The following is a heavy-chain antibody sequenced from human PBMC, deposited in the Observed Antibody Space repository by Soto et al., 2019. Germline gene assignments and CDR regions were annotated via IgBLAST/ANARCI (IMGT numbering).Heavy chain of an antibody. D-gene: IGHD2-2*01. Sequence: PSETLSLTCAVSSGSISSSNWWSWVRQPPGKGLEWIGEIYHSGSTNYNPSLKSRVTISVDKSKNQFSLKLSSVTAADTAVYYCARDYCSSTSSYFQHWGQGTLVTVSS. V-gene: IGHV4-4*02. J-gene: IGHJ1*01. CDR3: ARDYCSSTSSYFQH. CDR2: IYHSGST. CDR1: SGSISSSNW.